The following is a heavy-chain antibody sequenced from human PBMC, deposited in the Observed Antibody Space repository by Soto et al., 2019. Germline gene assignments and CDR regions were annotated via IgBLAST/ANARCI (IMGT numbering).Heavy chain of an antibody. J-gene: IGHJ4*02. CDR1: GYTFSSYG. D-gene: IGHD6-6*01. CDR3: AREGQLGY. CDR2: ISGYNGNT. V-gene: IGHV1-18*01. Sequence: QVQLVQSRGEVKKPGASVKVACKTSGYTFSSYGFSWVRQAPGQGLEWIGWISGYNGNTNYAQRFQGRITMTTDTSTSTAYMELRSLRSDDTAVYYCAREGQLGYWGQGTLVTVSS.